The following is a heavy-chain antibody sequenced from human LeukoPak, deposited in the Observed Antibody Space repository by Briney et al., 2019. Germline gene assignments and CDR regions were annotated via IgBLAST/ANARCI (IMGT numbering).Heavy chain of an antibody. J-gene: IGHJ3*01. V-gene: IGHV1-2*02. CDR3: ARTFYDTLDSDAFDF. CDR1: GYTFTGYY. D-gene: IGHD2/OR15-2a*01. Sequence: ASVKVSCKASGYTFTGYYMHWVRQAPGQGLEWMGWINPDSGGTNNEQKFQGRVTMTRGTSISTAYMELSRLRSDDTAVYYCARTFYDTLDSDAFDFWGQGTMVIVSS. CDR2: INPDSGGT.